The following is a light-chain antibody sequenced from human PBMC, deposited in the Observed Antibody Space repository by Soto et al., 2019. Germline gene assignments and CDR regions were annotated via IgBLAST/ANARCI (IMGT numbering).Light chain of an antibody. J-gene: IGKJ4*01. CDR3: QQRSNWPLT. Sequence: DIVLTQSPATLTLSPGESVTLSCRASQSVRSYLAWYQQKPGQAPKLIIYDTSNEDTGIPARFSGSGSGTDFTLTISSLEPEDFAVYYCQQRSNWPLTFGGGTKVEIK. V-gene: IGKV3-11*01. CDR2: DTS. CDR1: QSVRSY.